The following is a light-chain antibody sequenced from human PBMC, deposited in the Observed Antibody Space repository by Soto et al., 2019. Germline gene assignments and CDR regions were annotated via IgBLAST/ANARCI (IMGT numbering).Light chain of an antibody. J-gene: IGLJ3*02. Sequence: QSALTQPASVSGSPGQSITISCTGTSSDVGGYNYVSWYQQHPGKAPKLMIYDVTNRPSGVSNRFSGSTSGNTASLTNSGLDAEEEDDYYCRSYTSSSTVVFGGGTKLTVL. CDR1: SSDVGGYNY. CDR2: DVT. V-gene: IGLV2-14*01. CDR3: RSYTSSSTVV.